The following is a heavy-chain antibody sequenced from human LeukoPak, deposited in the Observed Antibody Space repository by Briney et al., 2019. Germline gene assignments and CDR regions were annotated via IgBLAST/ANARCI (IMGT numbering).Heavy chain of an antibody. CDR1: GFTFSDYY. CDR3: ARDPDTAMVHPLIS. CDR2: ISSSGSTI. V-gene: IGHV3-11*01. Sequence: PGGSLRLSCAASGFTFSDYYMSRIRQAPGKGLEWVSYISSSGSTIYYADSVKGRFTISRDNAKNSLYLQMNSLRAEDTAVYYCARDPDTAMVHPLISWGQGTLVTVSS. J-gene: IGHJ5*02. D-gene: IGHD5-18*01.